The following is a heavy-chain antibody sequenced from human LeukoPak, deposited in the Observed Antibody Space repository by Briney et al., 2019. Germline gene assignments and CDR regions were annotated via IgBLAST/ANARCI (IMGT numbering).Heavy chain of an antibody. J-gene: IGHJ4*02. CDR2: MNPNSGNT. CDR3: ASGSHCDNSGYFELFDY. D-gene: IGHD3-22*01. Sequence: ASVKVSCKASGNTFTNYDINWVRQATGQGLEWMGWMNPNSGNTGYAQKFQGRVTMTRNTSISTAYMELSSLRSEDTAVYYCASGSHCDNSGYFELFDYWGQGTLVTVSS. V-gene: IGHV1-8*01. CDR1: GNTFTNYD.